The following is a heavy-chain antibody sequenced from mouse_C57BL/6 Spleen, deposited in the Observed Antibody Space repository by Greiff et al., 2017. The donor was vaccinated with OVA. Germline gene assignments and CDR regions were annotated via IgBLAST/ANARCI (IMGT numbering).Heavy chain of an antibody. Sequence: VQLQQPGAELVMPGASVKLSCKASGYTFTSYWMHWVKQRPGQGLEWIGEIDPSDSYTNYNQKFKGKSTLTVDKSSSTAYMQLSSLTSEDSAVYYCARTVTPGYFDVWGTGTTVTVSS. CDR1: GYTFTSYW. CDR2: IDPSDSYT. V-gene: IGHV1-69*01. J-gene: IGHJ1*03. CDR3: ARTVTPGYFDV.